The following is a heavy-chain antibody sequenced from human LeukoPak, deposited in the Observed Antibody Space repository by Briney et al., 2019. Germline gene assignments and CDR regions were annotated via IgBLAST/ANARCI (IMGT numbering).Heavy chain of an antibody. J-gene: IGHJ3*02. CDR2: INPNSGGT. V-gene: IGHV1-2*02. CDR1: GYTFTGYY. Sequence: ASEKVSCKASGYTFTGYYMHWVRQAPGQGLEWMGWINPNSGGTNYAQKFQGRVTMTRDTSISTAYMELSRLRSDDTAVYYCASTTGTTQSDAFDIWGQGTMVTVSS. D-gene: IGHD1-1*01. CDR3: ASTTGTTQSDAFDI.